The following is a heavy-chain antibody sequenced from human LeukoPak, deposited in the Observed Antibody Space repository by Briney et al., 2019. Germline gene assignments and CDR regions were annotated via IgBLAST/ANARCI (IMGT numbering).Heavy chain of an antibody. CDR1: GFIFSDFG. V-gene: IGHV3-30*02. J-gene: IGHJ1*01. CDR3: AKDPLTSSSWHGYFQH. Sequence: GGSLRLSCAASGFIFSDFGLHWVRQAPGKGLEWVAFISLDGSEEFYTDSVKGRFTISRDTSKNTLYLQMNSLRAEDTAVYYCAKDPLTSSSWHGYFQHWGQGTLVTVSS. D-gene: IGHD6-13*01. CDR2: ISLDGSEE.